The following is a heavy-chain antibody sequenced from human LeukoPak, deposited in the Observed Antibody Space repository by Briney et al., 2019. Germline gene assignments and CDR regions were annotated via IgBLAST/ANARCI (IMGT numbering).Heavy chain of an antibody. J-gene: IGHJ3*02. V-gene: IGHV3-23*01. D-gene: IGHD3-22*01. CDR3: AKDPYYYDSSGYSYDAFDI. CDR1: GFTFSSYA. Sequence: GGSLRLSCAATGFTFSSYAMSWVRQAPGKGLEWVSAISGSGGSTYYADSVKGRFTISRDNSKNTLYLQMNSLRAEDTAVYYCAKDPYYYDSSGYSYDAFDIWGQGTMVTVSS. CDR2: ISGSGGST.